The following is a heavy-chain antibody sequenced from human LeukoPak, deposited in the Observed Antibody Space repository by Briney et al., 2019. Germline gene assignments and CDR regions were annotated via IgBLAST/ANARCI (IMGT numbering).Heavy chain of an antibody. CDR2: INHSGST. V-gene: IGHV4-34*01. Sequence: SETLSLTCSVSGDSITGYYWGWIRQPPGKGLEWIGEINHSGSTNYNPSLKSRVTISVDTSKNQFSLKLSSVTAADTAVYYCARPVVYYYYMDVWGKGTTVTVSS. J-gene: IGHJ6*03. CDR1: GDSITGYY. CDR3: ARPVVYYYYMDV.